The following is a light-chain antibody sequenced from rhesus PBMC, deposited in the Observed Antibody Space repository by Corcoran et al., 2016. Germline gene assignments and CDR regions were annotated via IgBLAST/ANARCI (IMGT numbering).Light chain of an antibody. J-gene: IGKJ4*01. V-gene: IGKV1-74*01. CDR3: QHGYATPVT. CDR1: ENVNNY. CDR2: TAS. Sequence: DIQMTQSPSSLSASVGDRVTITCRASENVNNYLNWYQQKPGKAPNLLLYTASTLQSGVPSRFTGSGSGTDYTFPISRLQPEGVATCCCQHGYATPVTFGGGTKVELK.